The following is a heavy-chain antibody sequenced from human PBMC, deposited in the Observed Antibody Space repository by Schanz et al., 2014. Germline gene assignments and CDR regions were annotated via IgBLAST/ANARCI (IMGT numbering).Heavy chain of an antibody. CDR3: AKDAADFLAGYYLES. CDR2: FIPMVDVA. Sequence: QVHLMQSGAEVAEPGSSVKVSCRASGGSFSNHGLTWVRQAPGQGLEWLGRFIPMVDVAKYLDKFQGRVTMTADKSTNVFYMQLSGLTSEDTAVYYCAKDAADFLAGYYLESWGQGTLVAVSA. D-gene: IGHD3-9*01. J-gene: IGHJ4*02. V-gene: IGHV1-69*04. CDR1: GGSFSNHG.